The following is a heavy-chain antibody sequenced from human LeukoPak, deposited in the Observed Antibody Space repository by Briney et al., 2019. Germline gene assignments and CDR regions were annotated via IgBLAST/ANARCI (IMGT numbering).Heavy chain of an antibody. Sequence: GRSLRLSCAASGFTFSSHNMHWVRQAPGKGLEWVTVTWYDGSNKYYADSVKGRFTISRDNSKNTLYLQMNSLRVEDTAVYYCARAPPFYGEPIRLGYYMDVWGKGTTVIVSS. CDR2: TWYDGSNK. D-gene: IGHD4-17*01. CDR1: GFTFSSHN. V-gene: IGHV3-33*01. J-gene: IGHJ6*03. CDR3: ARAPPFYGEPIRLGYYMDV.